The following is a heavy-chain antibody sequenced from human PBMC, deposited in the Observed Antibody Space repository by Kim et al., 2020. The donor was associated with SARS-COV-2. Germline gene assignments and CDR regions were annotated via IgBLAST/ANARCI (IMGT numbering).Heavy chain of an antibody. CDR2: IYYSGST. V-gene: IGHV4-39*01. CDR3: ARQTHGYSGYGYYYGMDV. Sequence: SETLSLTCTVSGGSISSSSYYWGWIRQPPGKGLEWIGSIYYSGSTYYNPSLKSRVTTSVDTSKNQFSLKLSSVTAADTAVYYCARQTHGYSGYGYYYGMDVWGQGTTVTVSS. CDR1: GGSISSSSYY. J-gene: IGHJ6*02. D-gene: IGHD5-12*01.